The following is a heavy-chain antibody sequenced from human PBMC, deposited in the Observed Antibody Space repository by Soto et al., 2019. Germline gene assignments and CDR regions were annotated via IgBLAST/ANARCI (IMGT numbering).Heavy chain of an antibody. CDR3: ARGEGFFDY. Sequence: QVQLVESGGGVVQPGRSLRLSCAASGFTFSSYGMHWVRQAPGKGLEWVAVIWYDGSNKYYADSVKGRFTISRDNSKNTLYLQMNSLRAEDTAVYHCARGEGFFDYWGQGTLVTVSS. CDR1: GFTFSSYG. V-gene: IGHV3-33*01. CDR2: IWYDGSNK. J-gene: IGHJ4*02.